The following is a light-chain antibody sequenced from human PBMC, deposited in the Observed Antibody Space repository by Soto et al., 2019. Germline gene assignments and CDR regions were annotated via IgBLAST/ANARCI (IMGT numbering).Light chain of an antibody. J-gene: IGLJ2*01. CDR1: TGTLTSGHF. CDR2: DTS. CDR3: LLYFDVARV. Sequence: QTVVTQEPSLTVSPGGTVTLTCGSNTGTLTSGHFPYWFQQKPGQAPRALIFDTSKKYSWTPARFSGSLLGGKAALTLSGAQPEDEADYYCLLYFDVARVFGGGTKLTVL. V-gene: IGLV7-46*01.